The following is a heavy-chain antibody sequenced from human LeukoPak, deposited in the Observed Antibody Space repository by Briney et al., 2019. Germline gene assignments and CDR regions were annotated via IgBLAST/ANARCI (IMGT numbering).Heavy chain of an antibody. J-gene: IGHJ6*02. CDR2: INHSGSA. CDR3: AREQWLYNFYYYGMDV. D-gene: IGHD6-19*01. CDR1: GGSISGYY. Sequence: PSETLSLTCTVSGGSISGYYWSWIRQPPGKGLEWIGEINHSGSANYNSSLKGRVTISLDTSNNQFSLRLSSVTAADTAVYYCAREQWLYNFYYYGMDVWGQGTTVTVSS. V-gene: IGHV4-34*01.